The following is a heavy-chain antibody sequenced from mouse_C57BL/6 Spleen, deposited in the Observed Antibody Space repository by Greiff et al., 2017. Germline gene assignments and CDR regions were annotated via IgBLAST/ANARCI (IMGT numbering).Heavy chain of an antibody. CDR2: INPSSGYT. V-gene: IGHV1-4*01. D-gene: IGHD1-1*01. Sequence: QVQLQQSGAELARPGASVKMSCKASGYTFTSYTMHWVKQRPGQGLEWIGYINPSSGYTKYNQKFKDKATLTADKSSSTAYMQLSSLTSEDSAVYYCARDYYGSKTFDVWGTGTTVTVSS. CDR1: GYTFTSYT. J-gene: IGHJ1*03. CDR3: ARDYYGSKTFDV.